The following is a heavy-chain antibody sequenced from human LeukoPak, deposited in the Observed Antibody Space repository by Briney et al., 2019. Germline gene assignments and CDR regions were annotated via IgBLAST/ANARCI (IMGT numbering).Heavy chain of an antibody. J-gene: IGHJ4*02. CDR3: TKNYYDSGDYYYFDY. CDR2: INPNSGGT. CDR1: GYTFTAYY. Sequence: GASVKVSCTASGYTFTAYYMHWVRQAPGQGLEWMGWINPNSGGTYYAQKFQGRVTMTRDTSISTAYMELSRLRSDDTAVYYCTKNYYDSGDYYYFDYWGQGTLVTVSS. D-gene: IGHD3-22*01. V-gene: IGHV1-2*02.